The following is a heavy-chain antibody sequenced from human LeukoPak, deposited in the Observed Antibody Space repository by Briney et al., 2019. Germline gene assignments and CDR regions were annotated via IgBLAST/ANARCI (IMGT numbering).Heavy chain of an antibody. CDR2: IYYSGST. D-gene: IGHD4-17*01. J-gene: IGHJ2*01. CDR1: GGSISSYY. CDR3: ARDPPSYGDYTNHYFDL. V-gene: IGHV4-59*01. Sequence: TSETLSLTCTVSGGSISSYYWSWIRQPPGKGLEWIGYIYYSGSTNYNPSLKSRVTISVDTSKNQFSLKLSSVTAADTAVYYCARDPPSYGDYTNHYFDLWGRGTLVTVSS.